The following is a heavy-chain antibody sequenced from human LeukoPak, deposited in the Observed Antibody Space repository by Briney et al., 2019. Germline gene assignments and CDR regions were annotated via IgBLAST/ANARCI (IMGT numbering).Heavy chain of an antibody. Sequence: GGSLRLSCAASGFNFNENAMHWVRQAPGKGLEWVSLISGDGGHTYYADSVKGRFTISRDNSKNSLYLQMSSLRTEDTALYYCIKAQGYCSGGSCYHWFDLWGQGTPVTVAS. CDR2: ISGDGGHT. D-gene: IGHD2-15*01. V-gene: IGHV3-43*02. CDR3: IKAQGYCSGGSCYHWFDL. J-gene: IGHJ5*02. CDR1: GFNFNENA.